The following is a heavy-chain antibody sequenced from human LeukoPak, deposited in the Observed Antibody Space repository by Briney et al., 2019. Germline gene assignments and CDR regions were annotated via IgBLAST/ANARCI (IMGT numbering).Heavy chain of an antibody. Sequence: GGSLRLSCTASGFTFGDYAMSWVRQAPGKGLEWVGFIRSKAYGGTTEYAASVKGRFTISRDDSKSIAYLQMNSLKTEDTAVYYCTSCSDYYGSGSYTKPFRYYYYMDVWGKGTTVTVSS. D-gene: IGHD3-10*01. CDR1: GFTFGDYA. CDR2: IRSKAYGGTT. J-gene: IGHJ6*03. V-gene: IGHV3-49*04. CDR3: TSCSDYYGSGSYTKPFRYYYYMDV.